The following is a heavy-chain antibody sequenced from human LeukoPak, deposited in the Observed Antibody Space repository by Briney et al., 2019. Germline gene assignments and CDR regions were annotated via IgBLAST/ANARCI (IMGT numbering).Heavy chain of an antibody. CDR1: GFTFSSYA. Sequence: PGGSLRLSCAASGFTFSSYAMHWVRQAPGKGLEWVAVISYDGSNKYYADSVKGRFTISRDNSKNTLYLQMNSLRAEDTAVYYCARGSLQDYFDYWGQGTQVTVSS. CDR3: ARGSLQDYFDY. V-gene: IGHV3-30-3*01. CDR2: ISYDGSNK. J-gene: IGHJ4*02.